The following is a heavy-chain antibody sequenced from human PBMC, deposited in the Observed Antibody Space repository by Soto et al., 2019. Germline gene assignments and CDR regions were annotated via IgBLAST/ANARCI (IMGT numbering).Heavy chain of an antibody. CDR2: TYQSGSA. J-gene: IGHJ6*02. CDR3: ARDYYGMDV. Sequence: PWETLSLTCTVSGGSSGNYYWSWIRQSPGKGLEWIGYTYQSGSAYYNPSLKSRVTISVDRSKNQFSLNLTSVTAADTAVYYCARDYYGMDVWGQGTTVTVSS. V-gene: IGHV4-30-2*06. CDR1: GGSSGNYY.